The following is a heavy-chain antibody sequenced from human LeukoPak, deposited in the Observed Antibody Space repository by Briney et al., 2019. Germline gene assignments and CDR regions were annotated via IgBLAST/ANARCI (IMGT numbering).Heavy chain of an antibody. CDR3: ARQQGYCSDGACYFDF. V-gene: IGHV3-23*01. D-gene: IGHD2-15*01. CDR2: ISGSGGST. Sequence: GGSLRLSCAASGFTFSSYAMSWVRQAPVKGLEWVSAISGSGGSTYYADSVKGRFTISRDNSKNTLYLQMNSLRAEDTAIYYCARQQGYCSDGACYFDFWGQGTLVTVSS. J-gene: IGHJ4*02. CDR1: GFTFSSYA.